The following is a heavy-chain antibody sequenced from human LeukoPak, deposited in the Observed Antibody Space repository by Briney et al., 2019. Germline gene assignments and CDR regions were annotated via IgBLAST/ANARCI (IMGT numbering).Heavy chain of an antibody. D-gene: IGHD6-13*01. CDR1: GYTFTTYA. V-gene: IGHV1-3*01. Sequence: ASVKVSCKTSGYTFTTYAIHWVRQAPGQRPEWMGWINAGNGNTQYSQKFQGRVTITRDTSASTAYMQLSSLKSEDTAVYYCASPYPGIAAAGHSFYYGMDVWGQGTLVTVSS. CDR2: INAGNGNT. CDR3: ASPYPGIAAAGHSFYYGMDV. J-gene: IGHJ1*01.